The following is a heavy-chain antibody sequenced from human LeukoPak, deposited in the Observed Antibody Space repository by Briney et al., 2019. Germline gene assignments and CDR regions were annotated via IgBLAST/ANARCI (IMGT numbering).Heavy chain of an antibody. V-gene: IGHV1-46*01. Sequence: ASVKVSCKASGYTFTSYYMHWVRQAPGQGLEWMGIINPSGGSTTYAQKFQGRVTMTRDTSTNTVYMELSSLRSEDTAVYYCARREDHTDFDYWGQGTLVTVSS. CDR2: INPSGGST. CDR3: ARREDHTDFDY. D-gene: IGHD1-14*01. J-gene: IGHJ4*02. CDR1: GYTFTSYY.